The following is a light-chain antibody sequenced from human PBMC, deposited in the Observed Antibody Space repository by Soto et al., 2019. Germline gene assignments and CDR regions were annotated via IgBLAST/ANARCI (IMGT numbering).Light chain of an antibody. Sequence: DIQRAQSPSSLSASVGDRVTIACRSSQGISNYLAWYQQKPGKVPKLLIYDASTLQSGVPSRFSGSGSGTEFSLTISSLQPDDFAVYYCQQYYSYPITFGQGTRLEIK. CDR3: QQYYSYPIT. CDR2: DAS. CDR1: QGISNY. V-gene: IGKV1-27*01. J-gene: IGKJ5*01.